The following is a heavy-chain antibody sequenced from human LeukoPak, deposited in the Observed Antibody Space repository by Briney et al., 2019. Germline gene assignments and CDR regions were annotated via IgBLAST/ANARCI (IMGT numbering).Heavy chain of an antibody. V-gene: IGHV1-69*06. D-gene: IGHD3-22*01. CDR2: IIPIFGTA. CDR3: ASSHYDSSGYYFRLDY. J-gene: IGHJ4*02. Sequence: GSSVKVSCKASGGTFTSYAISWVRQAPGQGLEWMGGIIPIFGTANYAQKFQGRVTITADKSTSTAYMELSSLRSEDTAVYYCASSHYDSSGYYFRLDYWGQGTLVTVSS. CDR1: GGTFTSYA.